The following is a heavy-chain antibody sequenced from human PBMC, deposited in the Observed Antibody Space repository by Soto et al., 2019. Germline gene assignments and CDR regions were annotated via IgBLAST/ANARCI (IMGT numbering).Heavy chain of an antibody. CDR1: GGTFSTYA. CDR3: ASGLQLSLRRITNGYSG. V-gene: IGHV1-69*12. CDR2: IIPMFGTA. Sequence: QVQLVQSGAEVKKPESSVKVSCKAPGGTFSTYAISWVRQAPGQGLEWMGGIIPMFGTATYAQRFQDRVTITADESTNTVYMGLSSLRSEDTAVYFCASGLQLSLRRITNGYSGWGQGTLVTVSS. D-gene: IGHD4-4*01. J-gene: IGHJ4*02.